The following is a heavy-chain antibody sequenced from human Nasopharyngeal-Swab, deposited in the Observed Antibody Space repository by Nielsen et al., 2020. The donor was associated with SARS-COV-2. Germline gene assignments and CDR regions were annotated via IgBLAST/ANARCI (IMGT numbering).Heavy chain of an antibody. J-gene: IGHJ6*02. D-gene: IGHD3-3*01. CDR1: GFTFDDYA. CDR2: ISWNSGSI. V-gene: IGHV3-9*01. Sequence: SLKISCAASGFTFDDYAMHWVRQAPGKGLEWVSGISWNSGSIGYADSVKGRFTISRDNAKNSLYLQMNSLRAEDTALYYCAKDIGSGYDFWNAYRTYYYYGMDVWGQGTTVTVSS. CDR3: AKDIGSGYDFWNAYRTYYYYGMDV.